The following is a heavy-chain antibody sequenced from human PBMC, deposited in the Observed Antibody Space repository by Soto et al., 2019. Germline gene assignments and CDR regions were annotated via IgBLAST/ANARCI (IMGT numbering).Heavy chain of an antibody. D-gene: IGHD3-22*01. Sequence: QVQLVQSGAEVKKPGSSVKVSCEASGGTFNSHAISWVRQAPGRGLEWMGGVTPIFGTANYAQKFQGRVTIIADESTSTVYMELSSLRSDDTAIYYCARGWGYDSTDYYYAYWGQGTLVIVSS. CDR3: ARGWGYDSTDYYYAY. V-gene: IGHV1-69*01. CDR2: VTPIFGTA. J-gene: IGHJ4*02. CDR1: GGTFNSHA.